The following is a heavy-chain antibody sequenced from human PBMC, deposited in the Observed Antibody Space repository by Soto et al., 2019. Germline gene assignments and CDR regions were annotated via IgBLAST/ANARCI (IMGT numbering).Heavy chain of an antibody. V-gene: IGHV4-31*03. Sequence: QVQLQESGPGLVKPSQTLSLTCTVSGGSISSANYSWSWIRQHPGKGLEWIGYIYYSGSSYYNQSLKSRVTISVETYKNQCSLKLSSVTAADTSVYYCAREGGIVGATAADYWGQGTLVTVSS. CDR3: AREGGIVGATAADY. CDR2: IYYSGSS. J-gene: IGHJ4*02. CDR1: GGSISSANYS. D-gene: IGHD1-26*01.